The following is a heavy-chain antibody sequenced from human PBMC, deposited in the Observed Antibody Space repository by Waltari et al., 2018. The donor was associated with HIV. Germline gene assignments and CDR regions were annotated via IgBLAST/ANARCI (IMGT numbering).Heavy chain of an antibody. Sequence: EVQLLASGGGLVQSGGSLRLAWAASVSRFTPYWMSWVRQTPGKGQEWVAYIKDDGSEKYYMGSVKGRFTISRDNAKNSMFLQMNSLRAEDTAVYYCARIGTFPHNYAIDFWGQGTTVTVSS. V-gene: IGHV3-7*01. J-gene: IGHJ6*02. CDR2: IKDDGSEK. D-gene: IGHD1-26*01. CDR1: VSRFTPYW. CDR3: ARIGTFPHNYAIDF.